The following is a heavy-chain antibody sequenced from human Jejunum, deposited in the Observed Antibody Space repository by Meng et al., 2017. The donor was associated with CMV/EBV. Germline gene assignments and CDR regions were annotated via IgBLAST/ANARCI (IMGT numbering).Heavy chain of an antibody. CDR3: ARDSFLGAAAVLPFDY. J-gene: IGHJ4*02. CDR1: FSIYS. CDR2: ITSSSSTL. Sequence: FSIYSMDGVRQAPGKGLAWISYITSSSSTLYYADSVLGRFTISRDDAKKSLYLQMTTLGPEDTRVYYCARDSFLGAAAVLPFDYWGQGTLVTVSS. D-gene: IGHD6-13*01. V-gene: IGHV3-48*04.